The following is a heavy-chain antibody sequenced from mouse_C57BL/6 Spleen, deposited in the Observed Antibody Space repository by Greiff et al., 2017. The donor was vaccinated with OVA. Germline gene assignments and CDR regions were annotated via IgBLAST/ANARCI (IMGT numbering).Heavy chain of an antibody. J-gene: IGHJ2*01. CDR1: GFTFSSYA. D-gene: IGHD2-4*01. CDR3: TRALGYDYDVLYFDY. V-gene: IGHV5-9-1*02. CDR2: ISSGGDYI. Sequence: EVQGVESGEGLVKPGGSLKLSCAASGFTFSSYAMSWVRQTPEKRLEWVAYISSGGDYIYYADTVKGRFTISRDNARNTLYLQMSSLKSEDTAMYYCTRALGYDYDVLYFDYWGQGTTLTVSS.